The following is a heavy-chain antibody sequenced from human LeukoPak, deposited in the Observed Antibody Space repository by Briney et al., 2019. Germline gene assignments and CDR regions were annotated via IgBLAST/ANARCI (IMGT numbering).Heavy chain of an antibody. CDR3: ARDAMTYYDILTGSDNWFDP. J-gene: IGHJ5*02. V-gene: IGHV1-18*01. CDR1: GYTFTSYG. Sequence: ASVKVSCKASGYTFTSYGISWVRQAPGQGLEWMGWISAYNGNTNYAQKPQGRVTMTTDTSTSTAYMELRSLRSDDTAVYYCARDAMTYYDILTGSDNWFDPWGQGTLVTVSS. CDR2: ISAYNGNT. D-gene: IGHD3-9*01.